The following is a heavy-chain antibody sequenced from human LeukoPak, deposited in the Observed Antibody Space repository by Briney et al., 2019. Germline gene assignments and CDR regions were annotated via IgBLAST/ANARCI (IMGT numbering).Heavy chain of an antibody. V-gene: IGHV1-2*02. CDR3: ARVDGGEWYYFDY. Sequence: ASVKVSCKASGYTFTGYYMHWVRQAPGQGLEWMGWINPNNGGTNYAQKFQGRVTMTLDASISTGYMELSRLRSDDTAIYSCARVDGGEWYYFDYWGQGTLVTVFS. CDR2: INPNNGGT. D-gene: IGHD2-8*02. J-gene: IGHJ4*02. CDR1: GYTFTGYY.